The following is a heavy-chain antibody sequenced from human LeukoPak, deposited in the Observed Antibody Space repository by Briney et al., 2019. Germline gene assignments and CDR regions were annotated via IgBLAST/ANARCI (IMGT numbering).Heavy chain of an antibody. J-gene: IGHJ4*02. D-gene: IGHD5-24*01. Sequence: SETLSLTCAVYGGSFSGYYWSWIRQPPGKGLEWIGEINHSGSTNYNPSLKSRVTISVDTSKNQFSLKLSSATAADTAVYYCARVTGTWLQLGSSDYWGQGTLVTVSS. CDR2: INHSGST. CDR1: GGSFSGYY. CDR3: ARVTGTWLQLGSSDY. V-gene: IGHV4-34*01.